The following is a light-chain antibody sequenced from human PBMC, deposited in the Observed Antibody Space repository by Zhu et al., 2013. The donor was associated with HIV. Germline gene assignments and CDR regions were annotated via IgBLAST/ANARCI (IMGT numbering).Light chain of an antibody. V-gene: IGKV3-11*01. Sequence: EIVLTQSPATLSLSPGERATLSCRASQSVSSYLAWYQQTPGQAPRLLIYDASNRATGIPARFSGSGSGTDFTLTISSLEPEDFLRFTYCQQRRTFGPWDQ. CDR1: QSVSSY. J-gene: IGKJ3*01. CDR2: DAS. CDR3: QQRRT.